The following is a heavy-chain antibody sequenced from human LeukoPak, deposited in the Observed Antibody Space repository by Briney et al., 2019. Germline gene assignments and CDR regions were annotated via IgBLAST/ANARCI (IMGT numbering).Heavy chain of an antibody. J-gene: IGHJ4*02. CDR2: ISSSSSYI. CDR1: GLTFSSYS. V-gene: IGHV3-21*01. CDR3: AIEPKTYYYDSSGYDALDY. D-gene: IGHD3-22*01. Sequence: GGSLRLSCAASGLTFSSYSMNWVRQAPGKGLEWVSSISSSSSYIYYADSVKGRFTISRDNAKNSLYLQMNSLRAEDTAVYYCAIEPKTYYYDSSGYDALDYWGQGTLVTDSS.